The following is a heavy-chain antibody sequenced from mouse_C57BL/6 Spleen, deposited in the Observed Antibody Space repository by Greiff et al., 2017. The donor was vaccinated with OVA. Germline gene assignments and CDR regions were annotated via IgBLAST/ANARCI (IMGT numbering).Heavy chain of an antibody. CDR3: ARSGRYDGYDLDY. D-gene: IGHD2-3*01. Sequence: VQLQQSGPELVKPGASVKISCKASGYSFTDYNMNWVKQSNGKSLEWIGEINPNYGTTSYNQKFKGKATLTVDQSSSTAYMQLNSLTSEDSAVYDCARSGRYDGYDLDYWGQGTSVTVSS. J-gene: IGHJ4*01. V-gene: IGHV1-39*01. CDR2: INPNYGTT. CDR1: GYSFTDYN.